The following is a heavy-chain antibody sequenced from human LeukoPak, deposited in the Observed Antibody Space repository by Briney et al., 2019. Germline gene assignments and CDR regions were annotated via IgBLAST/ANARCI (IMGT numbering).Heavy chain of an antibody. J-gene: IGHJ4*02. D-gene: IGHD2-2*02. CDR1: GFTFSSYW. CDR3: ARSEGYCRSTSCYKGGPFDY. CDR2: INSDGSST. Sequence: GGSLRLSCAASGFTFSSYWMHWVRQAPGKGLVWVSRINSDGSSTSYADSVKGRFTISRDNAKNTLYLQMNSLRAEDTAVYYCARSEGYCRSTSCYKGGPFDYWGQGTLVTVSS. V-gene: IGHV3-74*01.